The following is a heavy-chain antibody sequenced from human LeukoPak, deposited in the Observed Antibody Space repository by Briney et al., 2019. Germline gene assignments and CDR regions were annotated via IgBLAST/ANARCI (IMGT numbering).Heavy chain of an antibody. CDR1: GGSISTYY. CDR3: ARDHDTYGERYFDY. J-gene: IGHJ4*02. D-gene: IGHD4-17*01. Sequence: SETLSLTCTVSGGSISTYYWSWIRQPAGKGLEWIWRIYTSGSTNYNPSLKSRVTISVDKSKNQFSLKLSSVAAADTAVYYCARDHDTYGERYFDYWGQGTLVTVSS. V-gene: IGHV4-4*07. CDR2: IYTSGST.